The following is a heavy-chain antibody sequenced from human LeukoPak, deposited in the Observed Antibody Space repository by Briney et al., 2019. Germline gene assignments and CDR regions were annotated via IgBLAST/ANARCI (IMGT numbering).Heavy chain of an antibody. J-gene: IGHJ5*02. Sequence: PGGSLRLSCAVSGFTFTNFAMMWVRQAPGKGLQWVSSITGDGATYYADSVRGRFMLSRDTSKNTLYLQMNSLTAEDTALSYCAKGAAAGLVDWFDPWGQGTLVTASS. CDR3: AKGAAAGLVDWFDP. CDR1: GFTFTNFA. D-gene: IGHD6-25*01. V-gene: IGHV3-23*01. CDR2: ITGDGAT.